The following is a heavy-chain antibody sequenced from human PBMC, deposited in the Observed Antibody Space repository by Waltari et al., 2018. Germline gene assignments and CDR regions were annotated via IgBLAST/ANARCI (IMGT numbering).Heavy chain of an antibody. CDR1: GGSINNYY. Sequence: VQLQASGSGLVKPSDTLSLSCSVSGGSINNYYLAWIRQRPGQALEWIGHIYYKGSTTYNPALKDRVTLSIHSSRDEFSLALTSVTTADTAVYFCARLDRGVTRSNYYFNLDVWDEGTTVTVSS. CDR2: IYYKGST. V-gene: IGHV4-59*07. CDR3: ARLDRGVTRSNYYFNLDV. J-gene: IGHJ6*03. D-gene: IGHD3-10*01.